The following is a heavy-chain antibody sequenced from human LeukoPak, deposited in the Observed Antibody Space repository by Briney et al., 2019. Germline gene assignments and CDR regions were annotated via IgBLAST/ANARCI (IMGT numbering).Heavy chain of an antibody. D-gene: IGHD6-25*01. CDR3: ARGYSSAPFDY. J-gene: IGHJ4*02. CDR2: IIPIFGTA. V-gene: IGHV1-69*05. CDR1: GGTFSSYA. Sequence: SVKVSCKASGGTFSSYAISWVPHAPGQGLEWMGGIIPIFGTANYAQKFQGRVTITTDESTSTAYMELSSLRSEDTAVYYCARGYSSAPFDYWGQGTLVTVSS.